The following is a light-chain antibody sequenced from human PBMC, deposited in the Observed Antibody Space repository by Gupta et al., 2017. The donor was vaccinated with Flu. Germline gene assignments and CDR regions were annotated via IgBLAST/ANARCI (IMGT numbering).Light chain of an antibody. Sequence: NCKSSQNILSISNNKNSLAWYQQRPGQPPKLLISWASTRQSGVPDRFSGSGSGTEFTLTINSLQAEDVALYFCEQYYTLPWTFGQGTRVEIK. J-gene: IGKJ1*01. V-gene: IGKV4-1*01. CDR3: EQYYTLPWT. CDR2: WAS. CDR1: QNILSISNNKNS.